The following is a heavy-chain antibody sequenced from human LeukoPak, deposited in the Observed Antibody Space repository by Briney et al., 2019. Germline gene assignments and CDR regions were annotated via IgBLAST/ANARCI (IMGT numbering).Heavy chain of an antibody. CDR2: INTSGYT. CDR1: GGSITSGSYY. J-gene: IGHJ4*02. Sequence: SETLSLTCTVSGGSITSGSYYWHWLRQPAGKGLEWIGRINTSGYTNYNQSLKSRVTISVDTSKNQLSLKLSSVTAADTAVYYCARDHSGYFPAFDYWGQGALVIVSS. D-gene: IGHD3-22*01. V-gene: IGHV4-61*02. CDR3: ARDHSGYFPAFDY.